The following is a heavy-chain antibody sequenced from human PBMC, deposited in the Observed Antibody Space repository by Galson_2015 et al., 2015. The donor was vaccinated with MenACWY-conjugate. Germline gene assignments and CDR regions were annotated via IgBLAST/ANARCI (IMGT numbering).Heavy chain of an antibody. D-gene: IGHD2-15*01. CDR1: GFTFTIYS. J-gene: IGHJ4*02. V-gene: IGHV3-48*04. CDR3: TRDRGYCTGGRCYRYFDF. CDR2: MSNGGETI. Sequence: SLRLSCAASGFTFTIYSLSWVRQAPGKGLEWISYMSNGGETIYYADSVGGRFTISRDNTKNSVYLQMHSLRAEDTSVYYCTRDRGYCTGGRCYRYFDFWGQGTLVTVSS.